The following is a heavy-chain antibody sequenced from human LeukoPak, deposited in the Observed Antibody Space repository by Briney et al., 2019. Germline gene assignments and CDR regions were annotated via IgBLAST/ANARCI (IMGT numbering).Heavy chain of an antibody. CDR3: ARDRCSGGSCHASDY. CDR1: GFTFSDYG. V-gene: IGHV3-33*01. J-gene: IGHJ4*02. CDR2: IWYDGSKK. Sequence: GGSLRLSCAASGFTFSDYGMHWVRQAPGKGLEWVAVIWYDGSKKYYADSVKGRITISRDNSKNTVDLQMNSLRAEDTAVYYCARDRCSGGSCHASDYWGQGTLVTVSS. D-gene: IGHD2-15*01.